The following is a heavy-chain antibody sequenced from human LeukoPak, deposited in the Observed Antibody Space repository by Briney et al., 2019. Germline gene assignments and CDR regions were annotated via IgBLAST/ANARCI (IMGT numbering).Heavy chain of an antibody. CDR3: ARDPVFDYALAY. Sequence: GGSLRLSCAASGFTFSTFAMIWVRQPPGKGLEWVSSIFPSGGEIHYADSVKGRFTISRDNSKNTLYLQMNSLRAEDTAVYYCARDPVFDYALAYWGQGTLVTVSS. V-gene: IGHV3-23*01. CDR1: GFTFSTFA. J-gene: IGHJ4*02. D-gene: IGHD4-17*01. CDR2: IFPSGGEI.